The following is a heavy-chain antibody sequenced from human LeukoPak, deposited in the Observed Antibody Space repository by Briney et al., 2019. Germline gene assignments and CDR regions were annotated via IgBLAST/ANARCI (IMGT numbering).Heavy chain of an antibody. Sequence: SEALSLTCSVSGGSISSYLWSWIRQPPGKGLEWIGYIYYSGSTNYNPSLKSRVTILVDTSKNQFSLKVSSVTAADTAVYYCARGQYSGSCFDNWGQGSLVTVSS. CDR3: ARGQYSGSCFDN. D-gene: IGHD1-26*01. V-gene: IGHV4-59*01. J-gene: IGHJ4*02. CDR1: GGSISSYL. CDR2: IYYSGST.